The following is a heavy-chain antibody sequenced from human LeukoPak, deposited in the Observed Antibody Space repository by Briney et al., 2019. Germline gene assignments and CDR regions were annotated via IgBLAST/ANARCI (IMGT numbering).Heavy chain of an antibody. CDR1: GGSIISSDYH. J-gene: IGHJ3*02. CDR2: ISYSGNT. V-gene: IGHV4-39*01. D-gene: IGHD2-15*01. Sequence: SETLSLTCTVSGGSIISSDYHWGWVRQPPGKGLEWIGTISYSGNTDYNPPLRSRVTISVDTSNNQFPLRLGSVTAADTAVYHCARHCCSGPAKRVFDIWGQGTMVTVSS. CDR3: ARHCCSGPAKRVFDI.